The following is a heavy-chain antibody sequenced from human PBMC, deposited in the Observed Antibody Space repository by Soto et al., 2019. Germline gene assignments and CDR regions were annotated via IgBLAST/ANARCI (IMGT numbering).Heavy chain of an antibody. D-gene: IGHD5-18*01. CDR3: ARDREGYNGYCYAYFDY. V-gene: IGHV3-21*01. J-gene: IGHJ4*02. Sequence: VQLVESGGGLVKPGGSLRLSCEASGFTFSSYSMNWVRQAPGTGMEWVSSISSSSSYIYYADSVKGRFTISRDNAKNSLYLQMKSLVAEDTAVYYCARDREGYNGYCYAYFDYWGQVTLVTVSS. CDR1: GFTFSSYS. CDR2: ISSSSSYI.